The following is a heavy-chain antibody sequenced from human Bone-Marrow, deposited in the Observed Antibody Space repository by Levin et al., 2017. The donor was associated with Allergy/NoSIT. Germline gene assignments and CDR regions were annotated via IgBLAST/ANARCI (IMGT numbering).Heavy chain of an antibody. CDR2: IIPIFGTA. CDR1: GGTFSSYA. Sequence: GASVKVSCKASGGTFSSYAISWVRQAPGQGLEWMGGIIPIFGTANYAQKFQGRVTITADESTSTAYMELSSLRSEDTAVYYCARDGLRGAHYYYYMDVWGKGTTVTVSS. CDR3: ARDGLRGAHYYYYMDV. J-gene: IGHJ6*03. V-gene: IGHV1-69*13. D-gene: IGHD5-12*01.